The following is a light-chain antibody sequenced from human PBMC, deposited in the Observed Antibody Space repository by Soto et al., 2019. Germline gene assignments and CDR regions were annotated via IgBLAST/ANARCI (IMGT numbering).Light chain of an antibody. CDR2: SAS. CDR1: QGISNY. J-gene: IGKJ4*01. V-gene: IGKV1-12*01. Sequence: DIQMTQSPASVPAYVGDRVTITCRASQGISNYLAWYRQKPGKAPELLIYSASRLQSGVPSRFSGGGSGRDFTLIISSLQPEDSATYYCQQSDSFPRTFGGGTRVEIK. CDR3: QQSDSFPRT.